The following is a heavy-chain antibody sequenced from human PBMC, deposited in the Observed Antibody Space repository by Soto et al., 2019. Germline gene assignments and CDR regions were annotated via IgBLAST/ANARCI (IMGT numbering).Heavy chain of an antibody. V-gene: IGHV4-59*01. Sequence: SETLSLTCTVSGGSISSYYWSWIRQPPGKGLEWIGYIYYSGSTNYNPSLKSRVTISVDTSKNQFSLKLGPVTAADTAVYYCARGPPLYYYDSSGYRPGFDPWGQGTLVTVSS. CDR1: GGSISSYY. CDR2: IYYSGST. J-gene: IGHJ5*02. CDR3: ARGPPLYYYDSSGYRPGFDP. D-gene: IGHD3-22*01.